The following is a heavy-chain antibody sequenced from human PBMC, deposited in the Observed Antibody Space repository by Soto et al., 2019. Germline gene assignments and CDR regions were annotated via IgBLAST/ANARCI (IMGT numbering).Heavy chain of an antibody. D-gene: IGHD3-9*01. V-gene: IGHV4-28*01. CDR1: GYSISSSNW. CDR2: IYYSGST. CDR3: ARINANSYDILTGPNNGMDV. J-gene: IGHJ6*02. Sequence: QVQLQESGPGLVKPSDTLSLTCAVSGYSISSSNWWGWIRQPPGKGLEWIGYIYYSGSTYYNPSLKSRVTMSVDTSKNQFSLKLSSVTAVDTAVYYCARINANSYDILTGPNNGMDVWGQGTTVTVSS.